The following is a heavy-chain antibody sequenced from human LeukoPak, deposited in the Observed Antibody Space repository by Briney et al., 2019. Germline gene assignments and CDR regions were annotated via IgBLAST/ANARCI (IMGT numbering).Heavy chain of an antibody. D-gene: IGHD3-22*01. Sequence: SETLSLTCIVSGGSISSGDYYWSWIRQPPGKGLEWIGYIYYSGSTYYNPSLKSRITMSVDTSKNQFPLKLSSVTAAGTAVYYCATHSSSYSYFDYWGQGTLVTVSS. CDR1: GGSISSGDYY. V-gene: IGHV4-30-4*01. CDR3: ATHSSSYSYFDY. J-gene: IGHJ4*02. CDR2: IYYSGST.